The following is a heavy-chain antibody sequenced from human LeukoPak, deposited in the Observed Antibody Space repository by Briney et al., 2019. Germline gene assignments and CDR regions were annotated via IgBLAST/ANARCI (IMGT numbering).Heavy chain of an antibody. CDR1: GASISSSSYF. J-gene: IGHJ6*02. CDR3: ARTHIKVRGVRDYYYGMDV. Sequence: SETLSLTCTVSGASISSSSYFWGWIRQPPGKGLEWIGYIYYSGSTNYNPSLKSRVTISVDTSKNQFSLKLSSVTAADTAVYYCARTHIKVRGVRDYYYGMDVWGQGTTVTVSS. CDR2: IYYSGST. D-gene: IGHD3-10*01. V-gene: IGHV4-61*05.